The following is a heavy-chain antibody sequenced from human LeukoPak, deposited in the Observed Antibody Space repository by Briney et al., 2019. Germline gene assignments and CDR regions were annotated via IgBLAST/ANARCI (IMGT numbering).Heavy chain of an antibody. Sequence: PSETLSLTCTVSGGSISSSSYYWGWIRQPPGKGLEWIGSIYYSGSTYYNPSLKSRVTISVDTSKNQFSLKLSSVTAADTAVYYCARLAVVGHFDYWGQGTLVTVSS. CDR1: GGSISSSSYY. V-gene: IGHV4-39*01. CDR3: ARLAVVGHFDY. J-gene: IGHJ4*02. D-gene: IGHD6-19*01. CDR2: IYYSGST.